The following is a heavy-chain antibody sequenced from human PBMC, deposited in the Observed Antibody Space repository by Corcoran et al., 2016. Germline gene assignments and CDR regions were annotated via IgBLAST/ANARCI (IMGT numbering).Heavy chain of an antibody. CDR1: GYTFTSYG. CDR2: ISAYKGNT. J-gene: IGHJ5*02. CDR3: ARAGVCLVVPTLYLFDP. D-gene: IGHD6-19*01. V-gene: IGHV1-18*01. Sequence: VQLVQSGAEVKKPGASVKVSCKASGYTFTSYGISWVRQAPGQGLEWMGWISAYKGNTNYAQKLQGRVTMTTDTSTSTDYMELRSLRSDDPAVYYCARAGVCLVVPTLYLFDPWGQGTLVTVSS.